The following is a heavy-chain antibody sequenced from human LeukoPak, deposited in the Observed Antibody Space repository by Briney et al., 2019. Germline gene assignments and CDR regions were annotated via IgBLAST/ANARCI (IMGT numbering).Heavy chain of an antibody. V-gene: IGHV3-21*01. CDR1: GFTFSSYS. D-gene: IGHD6-25*01. CDR2: ISSSSRYK. Sequence: PGGSLRLSCVASGFTFSSYSMNWVRQAPGKGLEWVSSISSSSRYKYYTDSVKGRFTISRDNAKNSLYLQMNSLRAEDTAVYYCARSAAETYYWGQGTLVTVSS. CDR3: ARSAAETYY. J-gene: IGHJ4*02.